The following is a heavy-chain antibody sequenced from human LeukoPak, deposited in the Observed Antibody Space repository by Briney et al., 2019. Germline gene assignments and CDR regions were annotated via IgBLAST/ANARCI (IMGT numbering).Heavy chain of an antibody. CDR2: IKPKSGGT. CDR3: ARVSVSSVGVAAVPDYFGY. CDR1: GYTFTDYF. D-gene: IGHD2-21*02. Sequence: ASVKVSCKASGYTFTDYFLYWVRQAPGQGVEWMGWIKPKSGGTNYARDFQGRVTMTRDTSISTVYMELTRLRSDDTAVYYCARVSVSSVGVAAVPDYFGYWGQGTLVIVSS. V-gene: IGHV1-2*02. J-gene: IGHJ4*02.